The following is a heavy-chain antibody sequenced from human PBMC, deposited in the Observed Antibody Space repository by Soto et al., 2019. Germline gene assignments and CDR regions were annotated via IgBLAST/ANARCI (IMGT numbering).Heavy chain of an antibody. D-gene: IGHD2-8*01. CDR1: GYSFTDYH. CDR2: IDPKSGGT. V-gene: IGHV1-2*04. CDR3: ARGHSTDCSNGVCSFFYNHEMDV. Sequence: ASVKVSCKASGYSFTDYHIHWVRQAPGQGLEWLGRIDPKSGGTSTAQKFQGWVTMTRDRSISTVYIELTRLRSDDTAVYFCARGHSTDCSNGVCSFFYNHEMDVWGQGTTVTVSS. J-gene: IGHJ6*02.